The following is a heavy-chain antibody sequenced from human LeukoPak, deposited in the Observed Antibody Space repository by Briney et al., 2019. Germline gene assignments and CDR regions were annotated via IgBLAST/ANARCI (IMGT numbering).Heavy chain of an antibody. J-gene: IGHJ6*03. V-gene: IGHV1-2*02. CDR1: GYTFTGYY. Sequence: ASVKVSCKASGYTFTGYYMHWVRQAPGQGLEWMGWINPNSGGTNYAQKFQGRVTMTRDTSISTAYMELSRLRSDDTAVYYCARDREGSPRRNYYYYYYMDVWGKGTTVTVSS. CDR2: INPNSGGT. D-gene: IGHD3-10*01. CDR3: ARDREGSPRRNYYYYYYMDV.